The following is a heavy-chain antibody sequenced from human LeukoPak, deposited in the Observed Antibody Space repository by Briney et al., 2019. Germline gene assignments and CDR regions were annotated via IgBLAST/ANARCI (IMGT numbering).Heavy chain of an antibody. CDR1: GYTFTSYD. CDR2: MNPNSGNT. J-gene: IGHJ4*02. Sequence: ASVKVSCKASGYTFTSYDINWVRQATGQGLEWMGWMNPNSGNTGYAQKFQGRVTITRNTSISTAYMELSSLRSEDTAVYYCARDGRGSYTQPWDYWGQGTLVTVSS. D-gene: IGHD1-26*01. CDR3: ARDGRGSYTQPWDY. V-gene: IGHV1-8*03.